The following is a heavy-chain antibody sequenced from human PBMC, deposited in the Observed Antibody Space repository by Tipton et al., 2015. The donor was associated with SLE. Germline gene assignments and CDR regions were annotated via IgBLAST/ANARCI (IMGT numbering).Heavy chain of an antibody. D-gene: IGHD6-19*01. J-gene: IGHJ4*02. Sequence: TLSLTCSVSDGSISTTNYYWGWLRQPPGKGLEWIGSIFYTGSTYYNPSLNSRVTMSVDTSDNKFSLKLSSVTAADTAIYYCARRIAVAEYFDSWGQGTLVTVSS. CDR3: ARRIAVAEYFDS. CDR2: IFYTGST. V-gene: IGHV4-39*07. CDR1: DGSISTTNYY.